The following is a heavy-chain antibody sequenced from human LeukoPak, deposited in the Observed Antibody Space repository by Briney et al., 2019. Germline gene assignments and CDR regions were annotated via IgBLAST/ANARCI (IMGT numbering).Heavy chain of an antibody. J-gene: IGHJ6*02. CDR3: AKETEFHYYYGMDV. V-gene: IGHV3-23*01. CDR1: GFIVSSNY. D-gene: IGHD1-1*01. CDR2: ISGSGDST. Sequence: GGSLRLSCAASGFIVSSNYMSWVRQAPGKGLEWVSAISGSGDSTHYADSVKGRSTISRDNSKNTLYLQMNSLRAEDTAVYYCAKETEFHYYYGMDVWGQGTTVTVSS.